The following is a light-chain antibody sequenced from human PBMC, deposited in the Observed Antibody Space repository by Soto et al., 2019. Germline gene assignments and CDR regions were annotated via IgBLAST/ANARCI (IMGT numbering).Light chain of an antibody. V-gene: IGKV3-20*01. Sequence: DIVMPQSQDTLSVSPGERATLSCRASQSVSIILAWYQQKPGQAPRLLILGATTRATGIPARFSGSGSGTDFTLTISRREPDDFAVYYCQQYGSTPPITFGQGTRLDI. CDR1: QSVSII. CDR3: QQYGSTPPIT. CDR2: GAT. J-gene: IGKJ5*01.